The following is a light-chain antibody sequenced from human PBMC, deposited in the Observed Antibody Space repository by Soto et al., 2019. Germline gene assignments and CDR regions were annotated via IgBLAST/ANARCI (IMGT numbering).Light chain of an antibody. J-gene: IGKJ4*01. Sequence: EIVMTQSPATLSVSPGDRATLSCRASQSVSSSLAWYQQIPGQAPRLLIYDASTRATGIPARFGGSGSGKEFTLTICSLQSEDFSVYYCQQYNNWPPLTFGGGTKVELK. CDR3: QQYNNWPPLT. CDR1: QSVSSS. CDR2: DAS. V-gene: IGKV3-15*01.